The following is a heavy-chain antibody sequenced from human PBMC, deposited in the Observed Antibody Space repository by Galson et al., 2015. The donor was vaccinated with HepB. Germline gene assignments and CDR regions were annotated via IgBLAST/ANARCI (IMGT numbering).Heavy chain of an antibody. CDR2: ISYDGSNK. J-gene: IGHJ4*02. D-gene: IGHD3-10*01. V-gene: IGHV3-30-3*01. CDR3: ARETPGIGSFFDN. Sequence: SLRLSCAASGFTFSSYSMHWVRQAPGKGLEWVAVISYDGSNKYYADSVKGRFTISRDNSKNTLYLQMSSLRAEDTAVYNCARETPGIGSFFDNWGQGTLVTVSS. CDR1: GFTFSSYS.